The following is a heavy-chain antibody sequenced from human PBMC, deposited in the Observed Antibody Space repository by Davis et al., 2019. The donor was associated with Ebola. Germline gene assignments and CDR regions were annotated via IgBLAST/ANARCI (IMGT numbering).Heavy chain of an antibody. J-gene: IGHJ6*02. Sequence: PSETLSLTCTVSGGSISPYYWNWIRQSPGKGLEWIGYISYSESTNYNPSLKSRVAMSVDRSKNEFSLNLTSVTAADTALYYCARGKGFYSNYGMDVWGQGTAVAVTS. CDR1: GGSISPYY. CDR2: ISYSEST. V-gene: IGHV4-59*01. CDR3: ARGKGFYSNYGMDV.